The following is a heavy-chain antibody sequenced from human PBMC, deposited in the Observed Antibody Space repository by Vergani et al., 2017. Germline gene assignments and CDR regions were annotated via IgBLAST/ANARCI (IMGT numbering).Heavy chain of an antibody. CDR1: GFTLSNYD. V-gene: IGHV3-30*02. D-gene: IGHD3-16*01. J-gene: IGHJ4*02. CDR3: AKHFRGWGIDY. CDR2: IQFVGSNQ. Sequence: QVQLVESGGGVVQRGGSLRLPCATSGFTLSNYDMQWIRQGPGKGLEFVAFIQFVGSNQYYADSVKGRFTLSRDFSKNTLYLQMNSLRTDDTATYYCAKHFRGWGIDYWGQGTQVIVSS.